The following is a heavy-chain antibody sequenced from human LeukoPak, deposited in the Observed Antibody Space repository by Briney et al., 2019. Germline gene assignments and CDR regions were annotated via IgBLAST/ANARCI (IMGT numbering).Heavy chain of an antibody. V-gene: IGHV4-34*01. CDR3: ARSPTTSDAFDI. D-gene: IGHD1-26*01. J-gene: IGHJ3*02. Sequence: SETLSLICAVYGGSFSGYYWSWIRQPPGKGLEWIGEINHSGSTNYNPSLKSRVTISVDTSKNQFSLKLSSVTAADTAVYYCARSPTTSDAFDIWGQGTMVTVSS. CDR1: GGSFSGYY. CDR2: INHSGST.